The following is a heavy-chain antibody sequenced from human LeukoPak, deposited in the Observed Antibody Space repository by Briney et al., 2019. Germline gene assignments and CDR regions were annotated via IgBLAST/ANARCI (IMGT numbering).Heavy chain of an antibody. CDR2: IYHSGST. CDR1: GGSISSGSYY. CDR3: ARAAYCSSTSPLGGCNYMDV. Sequence: SQTLSLTCTVSGGSISSGSYYWSWIRQPPGKGLEWIGYIYHSGSTYYNPSLKSRVTISVDRSKNQFSLKLSSVTAADTAVYYCARAAYCSSTSPLGGCNYMDVWGKGTTVTVSS. D-gene: IGHD2-2*01. J-gene: IGHJ6*03. V-gene: IGHV4-30-2*01.